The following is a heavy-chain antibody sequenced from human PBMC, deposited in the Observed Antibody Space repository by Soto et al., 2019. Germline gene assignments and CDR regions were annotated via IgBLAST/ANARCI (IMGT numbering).Heavy chain of an antibody. CDR2: IHYRGST. V-gene: IGHV4-30-4*01. D-gene: IGHD4-17*01. J-gene: IGHJ4*02. CDR3: ARISGYGDYIY. Sequence: PSETLSLTCTVSGGSISSGDYYWSWIRQPPGKGLEWIGYIHYRGSTYYNPSLKSRVTISVDTSENQFSLKLSSVTAADTAVYYCARISGYGDYIYWGQGTLVTVSS. CDR1: GGSISSGDYY.